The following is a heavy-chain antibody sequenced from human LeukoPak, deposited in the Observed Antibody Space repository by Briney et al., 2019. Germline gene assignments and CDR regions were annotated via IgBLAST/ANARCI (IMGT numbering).Heavy chain of an antibody. CDR2: ITSDGTTI. CDR3: ARDWYHAIDH. Sequence: GGSLRLSCEASGFDFSITWMHWVRQPPGQGLVWVARITSDGTTISYAESVKGRFTISRDNAKNTLYLQMNSLRVDDTAVYYCARDWYHAIDHWGRGTLVTVSS. J-gene: IGHJ4*02. CDR1: GFDFSITW. V-gene: IGHV3-74*03. D-gene: IGHD2-2*01.